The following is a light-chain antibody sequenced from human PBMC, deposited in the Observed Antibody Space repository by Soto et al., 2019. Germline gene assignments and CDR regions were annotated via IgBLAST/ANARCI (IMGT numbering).Light chain of an antibody. CDR3: QQYHNYPVT. J-gene: IGKJ4*01. V-gene: IGKV1-16*02. Sequence: DIQMTQSPSSLSASVGDRVTITCRASQEISNHLAWFQQKPGKPPKSLIYDASSLQSGVPSKFSGSGSGTDFTLTISSLQPDDFATDYFQQYHNYPVTFGGGTKVEIK. CDR2: DAS. CDR1: QEISNH.